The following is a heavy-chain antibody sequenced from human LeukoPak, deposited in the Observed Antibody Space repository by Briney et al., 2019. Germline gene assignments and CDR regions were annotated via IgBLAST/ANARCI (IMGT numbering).Heavy chain of an antibody. V-gene: IGHV4-4*09. Sequence: SETVSLTCTVSVGSISGYYWSWIRQPPGKGLEWIGYIYSSGSTTYNPSLKGRVTISVDTSKNQFSLKLSSVTAADTAVYYCARRAVAENYFDYWGQGTLVTVSS. D-gene: IGHD6-19*01. J-gene: IGHJ4*02. CDR2: IYSSGST. CDR3: ARRAVAENYFDY. CDR1: VGSISGYY.